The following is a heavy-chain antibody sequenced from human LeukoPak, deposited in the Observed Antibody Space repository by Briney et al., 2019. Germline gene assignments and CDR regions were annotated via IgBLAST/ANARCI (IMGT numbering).Heavy chain of an antibody. D-gene: IGHD2-15*01. CDR2: ISSSSSYI. Sequence: GGSLRLSCAASGFTFSSYSMNWVRQAPGKGLEWVSSISSSSSYIYYADSVKGRFTISRDNAKNSLYLQMNSLRAEDTAVYYCARRWGKISGHAFDYWGQGTLVTVSS. CDR1: GFTFSSYS. V-gene: IGHV3-21*01. CDR3: ARRWGKISGHAFDY. J-gene: IGHJ4*02.